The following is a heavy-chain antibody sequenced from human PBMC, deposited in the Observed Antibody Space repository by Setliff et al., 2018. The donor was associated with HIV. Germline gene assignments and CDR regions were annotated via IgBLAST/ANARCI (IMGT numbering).Heavy chain of an antibody. Sequence: PSETLSLTCTVSGGSISSGGYYWTWIRQRPGKGLEWIGYIYHSGSTYYNPSLKSRVTISVDTSKNQFSLKMNSVTAADTAVYYCVIRRNFDWLSKSGPFDDWGQGTLVTAPQ. CDR2: IYHSGST. CDR3: VIRRNFDWLSKSGPFDD. J-gene: IGHJ4*02. CDR1: GGSISSGGYY. D-gene: IGHD3-9*01. V-gene: IGHV4-31*03.